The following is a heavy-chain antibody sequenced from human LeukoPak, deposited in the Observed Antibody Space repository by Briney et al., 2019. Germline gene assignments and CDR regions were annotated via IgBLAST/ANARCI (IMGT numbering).Heavy chain of an antibody. CDR2: INPNSGGT. CDR3: ARVGNRMVRGVIHNWFDP. D-gene: IGHD3-10*01. CDR1: GYTFTGNY. Sequence: GASVKVSCKASGYTFTGNYIHWVRQAPGQGLEWMGWINPNSGGTNYAQKFQGRVTMTRDTSISTAYMELSRLRSDDTAVYYCARVGNRMVRGVIHNWFDPWGQGALVTVSS. J-gene: IGHJ5*02. V-gene: IGHV1-2*02.